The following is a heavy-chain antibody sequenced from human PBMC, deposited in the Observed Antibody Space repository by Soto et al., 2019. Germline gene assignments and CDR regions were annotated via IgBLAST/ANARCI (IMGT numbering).Heavy chain of an antibody. CDR3: AKVVKYDVLTGYYKGPDYYGMDV. Sequence: QLLESGGGLVQPGGSLRLSCAASGFTFSIYSMNWVRQAPGKGLEWVSLISGSGGSTHYADSVEGRFTISRDNSKNTRYREMDSLRAEDTAVYYCAKVVKYDVLTGYYKGPDYYGMDVGGQGTTVTVSS. CDR2: ISGSGGST. V-gene: IGHV3-23*01. J-gene: IGHJ6*02. D-gene: IGHD3-9*01. CDR1: GFTFSIYS.